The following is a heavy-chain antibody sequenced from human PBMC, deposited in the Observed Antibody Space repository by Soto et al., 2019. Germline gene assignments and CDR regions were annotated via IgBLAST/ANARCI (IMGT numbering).Heavy chain of an antibody. V-gene: IGHV3-21*01. CDR3: ARDLGYCSSTSCSDFDY. D-gene: IGHD2-2*01. J-gene: IGHJ4*02. CDR1: GFTFSSYS. CDR2: ISSSSSYI. Sequence: EVQLVESGGGLVKPGGSLRLSCAASGFTFSSYSMNWVRQAPGKGLAWVSSISSSSSYIYYADSVKGRFTISRDNAKNSLYLQMNSLRAEDTAVYYCARDLGYCSSTSCSDFDYWGQGTLVTVSS.